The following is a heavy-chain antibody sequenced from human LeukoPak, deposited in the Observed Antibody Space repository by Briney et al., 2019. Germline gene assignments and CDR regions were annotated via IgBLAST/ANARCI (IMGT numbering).Heavy chain of an antibody. CDR3: ARGRGMATT. D-gene: IGHD5-24*01. V-gene: IGHV4-59*01. Sequence: SETLSLTCTVSGGSISSYYWSWIRQPPGKGLEWIGYIYYSGSTNYNPSLKSRVTISVDSSKNQFSLKLSSVTAADTAVYYCARGRGMATTWGQGTLVTVSS. CDR2: IYYSGST. J-gene: IGHJ4*02. CDR1: GGSISSYY.